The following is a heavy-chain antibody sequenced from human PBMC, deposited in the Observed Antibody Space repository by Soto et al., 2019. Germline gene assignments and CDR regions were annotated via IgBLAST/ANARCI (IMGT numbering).Heavy chain of an antibody. CDR1: GGTFSSYA. Sequence: ASVKVSCKASGGTFSSYAISWVRQAPGQGLEWMGGIIPIFGTANYAQKFQGRVTITADESTSTAYMELSSLRSEDTAVYYCARDGRLRFLEWLPSTYYYYGMDVWGQGTTVTVSS. D-gene: IGHD3-3*01. J-gene: IGHJ6*02. CDR3: ARDGRLRFLEWLPSTYYYYGMDV. V-gene: IGHV1-69*13. CDR2: IIPIFGTA.